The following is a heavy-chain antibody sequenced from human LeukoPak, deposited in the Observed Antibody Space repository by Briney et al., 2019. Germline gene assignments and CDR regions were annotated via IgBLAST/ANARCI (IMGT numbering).Heavy chain of an antibody. V-gene: IGHV4-39*06. CDR1: GGSFSSTNYY. J-gene: IGHJ6*02. CDR3: ARLVRSLKNCSSTSCYVPRLYYYYYGMDV. CDR2: IYYTGTT. D-gene: IGHD2-2*01. Sequence: SETLSLTCTVSGGSFSSTNYYWGWIRQPPGKGLEWIGTIYYTGTTYYNPSLTSRATISVDTSKNQFPLKLSSVTAADTAVYYCARLVRSLKNCSSTSCYVPRLYYYYYGMDVWGQGTTVTVSS.